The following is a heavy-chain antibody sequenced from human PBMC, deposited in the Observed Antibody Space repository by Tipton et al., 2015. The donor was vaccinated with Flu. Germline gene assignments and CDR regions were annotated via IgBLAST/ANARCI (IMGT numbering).Heavy chain of an antibody. D-gene: IGHD3-22*01. CDR2: VFYSGNT. CDR3: TRDAHDSSGHYYFTDS. V-gene: IGHV4-30-4*01. Sequence: TLSLTCTVSGDSISGGDYYWSWVRQPPGKGLEWLGYVFYSGNTYYNPSLKSRETISVDTSKNQFSLRLTSVTVADTAVYYCTRDAHDSSGHYYFTDSWGQGTLVTVSS. J-gene: IGHJ4*02. CDR1: GDSISGGDYY.